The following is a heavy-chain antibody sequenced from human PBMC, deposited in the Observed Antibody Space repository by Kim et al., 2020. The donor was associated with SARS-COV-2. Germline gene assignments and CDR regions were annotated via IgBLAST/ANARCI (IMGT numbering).Heavy chain of an antibody. V-gene: IGHV3-30*07. Sequence: RFTISRDNSKNTLYLQMNSLRAEDTAMYYCARDIIAAAGTLYYYYYGMDVWGQGTTVTVSS. CDR3: ARDIIAAAGTLYYYYYGMDV. J-gene: IGHJ6*02. D-gene: IGHD6-13*01.